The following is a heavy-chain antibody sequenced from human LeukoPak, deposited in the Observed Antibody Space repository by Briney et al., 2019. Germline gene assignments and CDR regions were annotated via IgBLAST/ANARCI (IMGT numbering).Heavy chain of an antibody. CDR3: AREKAPIYCSGGSCYSVGPKYYMDV. V-gene: IGHV1-46*01. J-gene: IGHJ6*03. CDR2: INPSGGST. D-gene: IGHD2-15*01. CDR1: GYTFTNHW. Sequence: ASVKISCKASGYTFTNHWMHWVRQAPGQGLEWMAIINPSGGSTIYAQKFQGRVTLTRDMSTTSVYMELASLRSEDTAVYYCAREKAPIYCSGGSCYSVGPKYYMDVWGKGTTVTVSS.